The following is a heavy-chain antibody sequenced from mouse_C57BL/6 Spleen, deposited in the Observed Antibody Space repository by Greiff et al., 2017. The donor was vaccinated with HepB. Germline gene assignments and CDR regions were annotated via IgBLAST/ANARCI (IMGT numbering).Heavy chain of an antibody. CDR3: ARLDGYGAY. D-gene: IGHD2-2*01. Sequence: QVQLKQSGAELVRPGSSVKLSCKASGYTFTSYWMHWVKQRPIQGLEWIGNIDPSDSETHYNQKFKDKATLTVDKSSSTAYMQLSSLTSEDSAVYYCARLDGYGAYWGQGTLVTVSA. J-gene: IGHJ3*01. CDR1: GYTFTSYW. CDR2: IDPSDSET. V-gene: IGHV1-52*01.